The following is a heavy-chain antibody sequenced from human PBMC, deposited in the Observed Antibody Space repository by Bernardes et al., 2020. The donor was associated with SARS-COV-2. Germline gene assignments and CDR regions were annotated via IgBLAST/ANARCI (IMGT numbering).Heavy chain of an antibody. CDR2: ISGSGGST. J-gene: IGHJ4*02. V-gene: IGHV3-23*01. CDR3: ANPKAYCGGDCYPIDY. Sequence: GGSLRLSCAASGFTFSSYAMSWVRQAPGKGLEWVSAISGSGGSTYYADSVKGRFTISRDNSKNTLYLQMNSLRAEDTAVYYCANPKAYCGGDCYPIDYWGKGTLVTVSS. D-gene: IGHD2-21*01. CDR1: GFTFSSYA.